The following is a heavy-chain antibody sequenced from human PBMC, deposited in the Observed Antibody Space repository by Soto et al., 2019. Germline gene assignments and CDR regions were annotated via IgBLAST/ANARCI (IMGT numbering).Heavy chain of an antibody. CDR3: AKDGSHNFDY. V-gene: IGHV3-30*18. CDR2: MSYDGSNE. J-gene: IGHJ4*02. CDR1: GFTFSHYA. D-gene: IGHD1-26*01. Sequence: PGGSLRLSCAVSGFTFSHYAMRWVRQAPGKGLEWVALMSYDGSNEYYADSVKGRFTISRDNSKNTLYLQMNSLRAEDTAVYYCAKDGSHNFDYWGQGTQVTVSS.